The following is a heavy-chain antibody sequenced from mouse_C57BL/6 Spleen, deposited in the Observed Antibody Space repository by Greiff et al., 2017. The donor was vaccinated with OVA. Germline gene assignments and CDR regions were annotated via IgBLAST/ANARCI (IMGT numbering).Heavy chain of an antibody. J-gene: IGHJ3*01. CDR3: ARDGTYNGVCFAY. CDR2: IYPGDGGT. Sequence: QVQLQQSGPELVKPGASVKLSCKASGYTFTSYDINWVKQRPGQGLEWIGWIYPGDGGTKYNEKFKGKATLTVDKSSSTAYMERRSLTSEDSAVYFCARDGTYNGVCFAYWGQGTLLTVS. CDR1: GYTFTSYD. D-gene: IGHD1-1*01. V-gene: IGHV1-85*01.